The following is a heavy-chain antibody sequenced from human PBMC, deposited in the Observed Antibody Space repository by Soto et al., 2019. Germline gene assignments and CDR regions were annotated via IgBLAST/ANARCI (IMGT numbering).Heavy chain of an antibody. CDR3: ARYQPLLYRNYFDY. J-gene: IGHJ4*02. V-gene: IGHV4-31*03. CDR1: GGSISSGGYY. CDR2: IYYSGST. D-gene: IGHD2-2*02. Sequence: SETLSLTCTVSGGSISSGGYYWSWIRQHPGKGLEWIGYIYYSGSTYYNPSLKSRVTISVDTSKNQFSLKLSSVTAADTAVYYCARYQPLLYRNYFDYWGQGTLVTVSS.